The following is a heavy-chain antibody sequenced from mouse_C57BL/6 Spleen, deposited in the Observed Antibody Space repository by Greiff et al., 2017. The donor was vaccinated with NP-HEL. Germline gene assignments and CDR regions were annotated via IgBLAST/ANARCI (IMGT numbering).Heavy chain of an antibody. Sequence: EVQLQQSGPELVKPGASVKIPCKASGYTFTDYNMDWVKQSHGKSLEWIGDINPNNGGTIYNQKFKGKATLTVDKSSSTAYMELRSLTSEDTAVYYCARGGYDYDSDWYFDVWGTGTTVTVSS. CDR3: ARGGYDYDSDWYFDV. D-gene: IGHD2-4*01. V-gene: IGHV1-18*01. CDR1: GYTFTDYN. J-gene: IGHJ1*03. CDR2: INPNNGGT.